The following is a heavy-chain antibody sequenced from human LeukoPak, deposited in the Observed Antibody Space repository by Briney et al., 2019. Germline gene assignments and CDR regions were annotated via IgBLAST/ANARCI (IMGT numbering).Heavy chain of an antibody. CDR2: IYYSGST. Sequence: SETLSLTCTVSGGSISSYYWSWIRQPPGKGLEWIGYIYYSGSTNYNPSLKSRVTISVDTSKNQFSLKLSSVTAADTAVYYCARDRLKSSGRYLYNWFDPWGQGTLVTVSS. CDR1: GGSISSYY. V-gene: IGHV4-59*01. CDR3: ARDRLKSSGRYLYNWFDP. D-gene: IGHD6-19*01. J-gene: IGHJ5*02.